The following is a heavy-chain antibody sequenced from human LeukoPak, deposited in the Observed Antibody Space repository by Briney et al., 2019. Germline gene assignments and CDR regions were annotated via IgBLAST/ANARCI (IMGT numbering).Heavy chain of an antibody. D-gene: IGHD3-22*01. CDR2: IKQDGSEN. J-gene: IGHJ1*01. V-gene: IGHV3-7*01. Sequence: PGGSLRLSCAASGFTFSSYWMSWVRQDPGKGLEWVANIKQDGSENSYVDSVKDRFTISRDNAKNSVYLQMNSLRAEDTAVYYWARCPDYYDSSGYYYGYVQHWGQGTLVTVSS. CDR3: ARCPDYYDSSGYYYGYVQH. CDR1: GFTFSSYW.